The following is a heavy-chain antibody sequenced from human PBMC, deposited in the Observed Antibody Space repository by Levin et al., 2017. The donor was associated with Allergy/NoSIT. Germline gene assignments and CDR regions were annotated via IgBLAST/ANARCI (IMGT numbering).Heavy chain of an antibody. CDR1: GFTFSSYD. CDR3: ARSPIDSSGFYAGAFDI. J-gene: IGHJ3*02. CDR2: IGTAGDT. V-gene: IGHV3-13*04. D-gene: IGHD6-19*01. Sequence: SCAASGFTFSSYDMHWVRHATGKGLEWVSAIGTAGDTYYPGSVKGRFTISRENAKNSLYLQMNSLRAGDTAVYYCARSPIDSSGFYAGAFDIWGQGTMVTVSS.